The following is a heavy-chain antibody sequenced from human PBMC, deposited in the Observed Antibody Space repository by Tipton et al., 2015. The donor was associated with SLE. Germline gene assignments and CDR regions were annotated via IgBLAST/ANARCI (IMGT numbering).Heavy chain of an antibody. CDR1: GLTFSSYG. CDR2: ISYDGSNK. J-gene: IGHJ6*02. V-gene: IGHV3-30*18. CDR3: AKDLELEPTYYYYGMDV. D-gene: IGHD1-1*01. Sequence: RSLRLSCAASGLTFSSYGMHWVRQAPGKGLEWVAVISYDGSNKYYADSVKGRFTISRDNSKNTLYLQMNSLRAEDTAVYYCAKDLELEPTYYYYGMDVWGQGTTVTVSS.